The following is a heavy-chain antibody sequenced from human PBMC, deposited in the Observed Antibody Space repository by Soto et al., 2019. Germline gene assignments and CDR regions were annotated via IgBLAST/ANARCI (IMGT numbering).Heavy chain of an antibody. CDR2: IIPILGIA. D-gene: IGHD6-6*01. Sequence: QVQLVQSGAEVKKPGSSVKVSCKASGGTFSSYTISWVRQAPGQGLEWMGRIIPILGIANYAQKFQSRVTITADKSTSTAYMELSSLRSEDTAVYYCARDYSSSSNYYYYYMDVWGKGTTVTVSS. J-gene: IGHJ6*03. CDR1: GGTFSSYT. V-gene: IGHV1-69*08. CDR3: ARDYSSSSNYYYYYMDV.